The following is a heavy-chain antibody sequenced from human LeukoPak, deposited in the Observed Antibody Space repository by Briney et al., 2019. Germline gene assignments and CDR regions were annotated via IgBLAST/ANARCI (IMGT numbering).Heavy chain of an antibody. D-gene: IGHD6-13*01. CDR1: GYTFTGYY. Sequence: ASVKVSCKASGYTFTGYYMHWVRQAPGQGLEWMGWINPNSGGTNYAQKFQGRVTMTRDTSISTAYMELSRLSSDDTAVYYCARVPHSSSWQPTDYWGQGTLVTVSS. J-gene: IGHJ4*02. CDR3: ARVPHSSSWQPTDY. V-gene: IGHV1-2*02. CDR2: INPNSGGT.